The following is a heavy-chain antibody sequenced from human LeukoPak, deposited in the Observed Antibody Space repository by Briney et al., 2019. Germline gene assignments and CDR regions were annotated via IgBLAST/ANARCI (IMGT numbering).Heavy chain of an antibody. CDR3: ARPPDCTNGVCLDY. Sequence: GESLQISCKGSGHSFTSYWIGWGRQLPGKGLEWVGMIYTGDCDTRYSPSFKGQVTISPDKSISTAYLQWSSLKASDTAMYYCARPPDCTNGVCLDYWGQGTLVTVSS. D-gene: IGHD2-8*01. CDR2: IYTGDCDT. CDR1: GHSFTSYW. J-gene: IGHJ4*02. V-gene: IGHV5-51*01.